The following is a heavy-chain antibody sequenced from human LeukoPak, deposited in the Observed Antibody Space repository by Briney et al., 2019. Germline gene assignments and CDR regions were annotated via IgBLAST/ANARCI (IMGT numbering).Heavy chain of an antibody. Sequence: ASVKVSCKASGYSFIDKYMHWVRQAPGQGLEWMGIINPSGGSTSYAQKFQGRVTMTRDMSTSTVYMELSSLRSEDTAVYYCARDRGWELRWFELDYWGQGTLVTVSS. CDR2: INPSGGST. CDR1: GYSFIDKY. V-gene: IGHV1-46*01. D-gene: IGHD1-26*01. J-gene: IGHJ4*02. CDR3: ARDRGWELRWFELDY.